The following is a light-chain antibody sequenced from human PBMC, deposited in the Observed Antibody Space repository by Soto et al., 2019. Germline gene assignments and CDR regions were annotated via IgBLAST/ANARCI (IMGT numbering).Light chain of an antibody. CDR1: SSDVGSYNL. CDR3: SSYKSRSYV. Sequence: QSVLTQPASVSGSPGQSITISCTGTSSDVGSYNLVSWYQQHPGKAPKLMIYEVSNRPSGVSNRFSGSKSGNTASLTISGLQAEDEAASYCSSYKSRSYVFGTVTEVTVL. V-gene: IGLV2-14*02. J-gene: IGLJ1*01. CDR2: EVS.